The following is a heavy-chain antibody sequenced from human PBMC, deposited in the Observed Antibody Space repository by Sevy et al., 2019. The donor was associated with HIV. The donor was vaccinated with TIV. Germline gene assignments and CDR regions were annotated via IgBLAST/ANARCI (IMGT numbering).Heavy chain of an antibody. CDR3: ARVGGFGELLYWDNWFDP. J-gene: IGHJ5*02. Sequence: ASVKVSCKASGYTFTSYGISWVRQAPGQGLEWMGWISAYNGNTNYAQMLQGRVTMTTDTSTSTAYMELRSLRSDDTAVYYCARVGGFGELLYWDNWFDPWGQGTLVTVSS. V-gene: IGHV1-18*04. CDR1: GYTFTSYG. CDR2: ISAYNGNT. D-gene: IGHD3-10*01.